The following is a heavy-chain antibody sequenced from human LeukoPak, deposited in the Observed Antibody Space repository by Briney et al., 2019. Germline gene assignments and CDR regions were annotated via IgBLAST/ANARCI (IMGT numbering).Heavy chain of an antibody. CDR1: GGTFSSYA. Sequence: GASVKVSCKASGGTFSSYAISWVRQAPGQGLEWMGRIIPIFGTANYAQKFQGRVTITTDESTSTAYMELSSLRSEDTAVYYCARDGSAVGGGPLRYWGQGTLVTVSS. CDR2: IIPIFGTA. D-gene: IGHD6-19*01. V-gene: IGHV1-69*05. CDR3: ARDGSAVGGGPLRY. J-gene: IGHJ4*02.